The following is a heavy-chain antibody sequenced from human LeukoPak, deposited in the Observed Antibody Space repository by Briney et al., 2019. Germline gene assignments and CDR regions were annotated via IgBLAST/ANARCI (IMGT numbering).Heavy chain of an antibody. V-gene: IGHV3-53*01. D-gene: IGHD2-2*01. CDR2: LYSGDGA. Sequence: PGGSLRLSCAASGFTVSSNYMSWVRQVPGKGLEWVSVLYSGDGAYYADSVKGRFSISRDNSKNTLYLQMNSLRAEDTAVYYCASGARRTSCLDYWGQGTLVTVSS. CDR1: GFTVSSNY. CDR3: ASGARRTSCLDY. J-gene: IGHJ4*02.